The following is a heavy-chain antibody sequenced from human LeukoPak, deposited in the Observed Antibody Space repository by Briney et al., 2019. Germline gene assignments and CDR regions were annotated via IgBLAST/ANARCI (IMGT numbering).Heavy chain of an antibody. J-gene: IGHJ5*02. CDR2: TYYRSKWYN. Sequence: SQTLSLTCAIAGDSVPRNNAAWNWIRQSPSRGLEWLGSTYYRSKWYNDYAVFVKSRITINPDTSNNQFSLKLSAVTPEDTGVYYCARRLTQYDCFDPWGQGILVTVSS. V-gene: IGHV6-1*01. D-gene: IGHD2-2*01. CDR1: GDSVPRNNAA. CDR3: ARRLTQYDCFDP.